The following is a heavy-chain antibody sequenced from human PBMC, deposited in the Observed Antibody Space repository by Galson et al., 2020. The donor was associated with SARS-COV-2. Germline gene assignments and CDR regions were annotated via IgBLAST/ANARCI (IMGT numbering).Heavy chain of an antibody. Sequence: SETLSRTCTVPGGSIRAYYWSWIRQPPGKVLEWVGYIVYSGSTNYNPLLKSRVTIAVDTSMNQFSLRLSSVTAADTAVYYCARGFGESWGQGTLVTVSS. D-gene: IGHD3-10*01. CDR2: IVYSGST. CDR1: GGSIRAYY. J-gene: IGHJ4*02. CDR3: ARGFGES. V-gene: IGHV4-59*01.